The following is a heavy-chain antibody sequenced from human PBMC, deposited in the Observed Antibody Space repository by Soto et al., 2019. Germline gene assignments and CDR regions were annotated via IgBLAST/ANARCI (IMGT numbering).Heavy chain of an antibody. V-gene: IGHV3-23*01. Sequence: GGSLRLSCAASGFTFSSHVMSWVRQAPGKGLEWVSHISGSGFSTYYADSVKGRFTVSRDNSKNTLFLQMNTLRAEDTAVYYCAKESHITSRPFDPWGQGTLVTVSS. CDR2: ISGSGFST. CDR3: AKESHITSRPFDP. CDR1: GFTFSSHV. J-gene: IGHJ5*02. D-gene: IGHD3-10*01.